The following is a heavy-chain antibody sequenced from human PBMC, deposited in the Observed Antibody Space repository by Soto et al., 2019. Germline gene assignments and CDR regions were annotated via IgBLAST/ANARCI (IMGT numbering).Heavy chain of an antibody. D-gene: IGHD1-26*01. CDR3: TRHYSGSLDY. Sequence: PGGSLRLSCAASGFTFSGSAMHWVRQASGKGLEWVGRIRSKANSYATAYAASVKGRFTISRDDSKNTAYLQMNSLKTEDTAVYYCTRHYSGSLDYWGQGTLVTVSS. V-gene: IGHV3-73*01. CDR2: IRSKANSYAT. J-gene: IGHJ4*02. CDR1: GFTFSGSA.